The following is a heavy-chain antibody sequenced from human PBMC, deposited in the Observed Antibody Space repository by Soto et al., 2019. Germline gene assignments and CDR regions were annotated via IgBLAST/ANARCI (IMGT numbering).Heavy chain of an antibody. V-gene: IGHV3-74*01. D-gene: IGHD2-15*01. CDR3: VRTSLVVAAATREDY. J-gene: IGHJ4*02. CDR2: INSDGGST. Sequence: EVQLVESGGGLVQPGGSLRLSCAASGFTFSSYWMHWVRHAPGKGLVWVSRINSDGGSTSYADSVKGRFTISRDNAKNTLYLQMNSLRAEDTAVYYCVRTSLVVAAATREDYWGQGTLVTVSS. CDR1: GFTFSSYW.